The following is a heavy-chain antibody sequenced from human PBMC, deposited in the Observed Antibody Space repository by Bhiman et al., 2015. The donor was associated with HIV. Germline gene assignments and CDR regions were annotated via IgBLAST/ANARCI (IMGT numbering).Heavy chain of an antibody. Sequence: VQLVESGGGVVKPGGSLRLSCVVSGFTFSNAWMSWVRQAPGKGLEWVAVFSYDGSDIYYADSVKGRFTISTDNSKNTLYLQMHSLRAEDTAVYYCARGSGGAPDQGWFDPWGQGTLVTVSS. CDR3: ARGSGGAPDQGWFDP. CDR1: GFTFSNAW. V-gene: IGHV3-30*03. D-gene: IGHD3-16*01. CDR2: FSYDGSDI. J-gene: IGHJ5*02.